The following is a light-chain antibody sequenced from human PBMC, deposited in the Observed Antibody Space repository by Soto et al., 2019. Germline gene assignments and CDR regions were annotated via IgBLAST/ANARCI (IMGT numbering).Light chain of an antibody. CDR3: SSFGGGGNPVL. J-gene: IGLJ2*01. CDR2: EVT. V-gene: IGLV2-8*01. CDR1: SSGVGGYNY. Sequence: QSARTQPPSASGSLGQSVTISCTGTSSGVGGYNYVSWHQQHPGKAPKVMIYEVTKRPPAVPDRFSVSKSGNTASLTVSGLQAEDEADYYCSSFGGGGNPVLLGGGTKLTVL.